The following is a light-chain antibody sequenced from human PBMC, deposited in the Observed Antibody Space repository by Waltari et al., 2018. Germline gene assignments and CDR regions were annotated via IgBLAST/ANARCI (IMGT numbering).Light chain of an antibody. J-gene: IGKJ2*01. CDR2: AAS. CDR3: QPSYTSPQYT. CDR1: QSISNC. V-gene: IGKV1-39*01. Sequence: DIQMTQCPSSLSASFGDKVTIPCRASQSISNCLNWYHQRPGKAPHLLIFAASSLQTGVPSRFSGSGSGTDFTLIISSLPPEDFATYYCQPSYTSPQYTFGQGTKLDIK.